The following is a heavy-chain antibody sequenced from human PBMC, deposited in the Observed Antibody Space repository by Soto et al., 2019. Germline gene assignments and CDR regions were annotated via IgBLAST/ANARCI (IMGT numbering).Heavy chain of an antibody. CDR1: GGSISSGGYY. V-gene: IGHV4-31*03. D-gene: IGHD3-22*01. CDR2: IYYSGST. CDR3: TRMYYYDSSGYSRGYPPDY. J-gene: IGHJ4*02. Sequence: SETLSLTCTVSGGSISSGGYYWSWIRQPPGKGLEWIGYIYYSGSTYYNKSLKSRVTISVDTSKNQFSLKLSSVTAADTAVYYCTRMYYYDSSGYSRGYPPDYWGQGTLDTVS.